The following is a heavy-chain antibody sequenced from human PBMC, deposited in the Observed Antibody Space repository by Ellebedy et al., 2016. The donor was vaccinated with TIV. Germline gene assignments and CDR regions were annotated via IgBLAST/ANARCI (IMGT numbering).Heavy chain of an antibody. CDR3: ARAMIRGVVVPYFDY. CDR2: IDPNSGGI. V-gene: IGHV1-2*02. CDR1: GYTFIGYY. J-gene: IGHJ4*02. D-gene: IGHD3-10*01. Sequence: ASVKVSCKASGYTFIGYYIYWLRQVPGQGLEWMGWIDPNSGGINLERKFQGRVTMTRDTSISTVYMELSRLRSDDTAVYYCARAMIRGVVVPYFDYWGQGPLVTVSS.